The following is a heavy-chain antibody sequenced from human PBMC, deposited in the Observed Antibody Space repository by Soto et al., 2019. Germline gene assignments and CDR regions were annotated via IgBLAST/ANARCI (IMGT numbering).Heavy chain of an antibody. J-gene: IGHJ6*02. Sequence: GGSLRLSCAASGFTFSSYAMSWVRQAPGKGLEWVSAISGSGGSTYYADSVKGRFTISRDNSKNTLYLQMNSLRAEDTAVYYCARDTNYYGSGSYYYILPYYYYGMDVWGQGTTVTVSS. V-gene: IGHV3-23*01. D-gene: IGHD3-10*01. CDR2: ISGSGGST. CDR1: GFTFSSYA. CDR3: ARDTNYYGSGSYYYILPYYYYGMDV.